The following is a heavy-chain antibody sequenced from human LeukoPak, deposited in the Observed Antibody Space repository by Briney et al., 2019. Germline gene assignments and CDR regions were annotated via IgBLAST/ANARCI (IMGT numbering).Heavy chain of an antibody. CDR1: GFTFSSYW. J-gene: IGHJ4*02. Sequence: GGSLRLSCAASGFTFSSYWMSWVRQAPGKGLEWVANIKQDGSEKYYVDSVKGRFTISRDNAKHTLYLQMNSLRAEDTAVYYCARAVDHDYGDYYFDYWGQGTLVTVSS. CDR3: ARAVDHDYGDYYFDY. CDR2: IKQDGSEK. D-gene: IGHD4-17*01. V-gene: IGHV3-7*01.